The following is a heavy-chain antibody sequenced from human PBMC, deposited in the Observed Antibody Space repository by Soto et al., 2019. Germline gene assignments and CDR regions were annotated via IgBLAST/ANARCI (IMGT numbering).Heavy chain of an antibody. CDR1: GFTFSSYA. CDR2: ISGSGGST. D-gene: IGHD2-21*02. CDR3: AKVGNMVATPDVDY. Sequence: GGSLRLSCAASGFTFSSYAMSWVRQAPGKGLEWVSAISGSGGSTYYADSVKGRFTISRDNSKNTLYLQMNSLRAEDTAVYYYAKVGNMVATPDVDYWGQGTLVTVSS. V-gene: IGHV3-23*01. J-gene: IGHJ4*02.